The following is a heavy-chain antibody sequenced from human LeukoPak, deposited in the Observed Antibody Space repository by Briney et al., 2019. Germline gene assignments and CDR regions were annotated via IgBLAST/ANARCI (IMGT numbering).Heavy chain of an antibody. V-gene: IGHV3-21*01. J-gene: IGHJ4*02. D-gene: IGHD5-24*01. Sequence: PGGSLRLSCAASGFTFTSYGMNWVRQAPGKGLEWVSSITSSSSSIYYADSVKGRFTISRDNAENSLYLQMNSLRAEDTAVYYCARVYRWDFGYWGQGTLVTVSS. CDR3: ARVYRWDFGY. CDR2: ITSSSSSI. CDR1: GFTFTSYG.